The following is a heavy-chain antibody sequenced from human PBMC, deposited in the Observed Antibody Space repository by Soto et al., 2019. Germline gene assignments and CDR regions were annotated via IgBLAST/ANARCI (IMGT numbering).Heavy chain of an antibody. D-gene: IGHD5-12*01. V-gene: IGHV3-30*18. CDR1: GFTFSSYG. CDR2: ISYDGSNK. J-gene: IGHJ4*02. Sequence: GGSLRLSCAASGFTFSSYGMHWVRQAPGKGLEWVAVISYDGSNKYYADSVKGRFTISRDNSKNTLYLQMNSLRAEDTAVYYCAKGGPLQRGYSGYEAYFDYWGQGTLVTVSS. CDR3: AKGGPLQRGYSGYEAYFDY.